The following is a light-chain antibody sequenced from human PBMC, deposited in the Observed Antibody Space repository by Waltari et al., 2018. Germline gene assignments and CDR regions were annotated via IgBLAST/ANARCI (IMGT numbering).Light chain of an antibody. CDR3: QQYGSSLWT. CDR2: GAS. V-gene: IGKV3-20*01. CDR1: QSVSSSY. Sequence: EIVLTQSPGPLSLSPGERATLSCRASQSVSSSYLAWYQQKPGQAPRLLIYGASSRATGIPDRFSGSGSGTDFTLTISRLEPADFAVYYCQQYGSSLWTLGQGTKVEIK. J-gene: IGKJ1*01.